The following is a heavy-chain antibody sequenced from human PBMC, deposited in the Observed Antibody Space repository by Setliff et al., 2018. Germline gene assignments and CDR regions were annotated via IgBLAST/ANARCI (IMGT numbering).Heavy chain of an antibody. CDR1: GASITNINYY. CDR2: IFYSGRT. CDR3: ARLPNYVWGSPVGY. V-gene: IGHV4-39*01. J-gene: IGHJ4*02. D-gene: IGHD3-16*01. Sequence: SETLSLTCTVSGASITNINYYWGLIRQPPGKGLEWIGSIFYSGRTFYNPSPKSRVTISVDTSKNQFSLTLSSVTAADTAVYYCARLPNYVWGSPVGYWGQGTLVTVSS.